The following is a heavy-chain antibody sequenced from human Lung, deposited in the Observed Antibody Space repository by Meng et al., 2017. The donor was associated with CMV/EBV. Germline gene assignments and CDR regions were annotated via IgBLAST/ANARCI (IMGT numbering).Heavy chain of an antibody. CDR3: ARDAEQLVRGGGMDV. CDR1: GFTFSRYS. J-gene: IGHJ6*02. D-gene: IGHD6-6*01. Sequence: ESXKISXAASGFTFSRYSMNWVRQAPGKGLEWVSSISSSSSYIYYADSVKGRFTISRDNAKTSLYLQMNSLRAEDTAVYYCARDAEQLVRGGGMDVWGQGTTVTVSS. V-gene: IGHV3-21*01. CDR2: ISSSSSYI.